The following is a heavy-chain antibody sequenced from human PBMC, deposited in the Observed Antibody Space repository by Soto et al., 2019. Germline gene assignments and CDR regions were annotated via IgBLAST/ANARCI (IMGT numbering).Heavy chain of an antibody. D-gene: IGHD3-9*01. Sequence: GGSLRLSCAASGFTFSSYAMSWVRQAPGKGLEWVSAISGSGGSTYYADSVKGRFTISRDNSKNTLYLQMNSLRAEDTAVYYCAKEGDYDILTGYRVITYYGMDVWGQGTTVTVSS. J-gene: IGHJ6*02. V-gene: IGHV3-23*01. CDR3: AKEGDYDILTGYRVITYYGMDV. CDR1: GFTFSSYA. CDR2: ISGSGGST.